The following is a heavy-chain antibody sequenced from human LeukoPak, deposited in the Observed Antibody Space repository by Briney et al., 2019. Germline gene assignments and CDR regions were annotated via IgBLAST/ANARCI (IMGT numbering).Heavy chain of an antibody. CDR1: GYSFTSYW. CDR2: IYPGDSDT. D-gene: IGHD6-19*01. Sequence: GESLKISCKGSGYSFTSYWIGWVRQMPGKGLEWMGIIYPGDSDTRYSPSFQGQVTISADKSISTAYLQWSSLKASDTAMYYCARHDDLSSGWDEPFDYWGQGTLVTVSS. J-gene: IGHJ4*02. V-gene: IGHV5-51*01. CDR3: ARHDDLSSGWDEPFDY.